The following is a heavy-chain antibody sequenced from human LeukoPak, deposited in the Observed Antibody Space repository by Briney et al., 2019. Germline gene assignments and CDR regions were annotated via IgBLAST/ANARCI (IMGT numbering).Heavy chain of an antibody. CDR3: IHYGSGSYSTDY. J-gene: IGHJ4*02. CDR1: GLTFSGAD. D-gene: IGHD3-10*01. Sequence: GGSLRLSCAASGLTFSGADMHWVRQASGKGLEWVGRIRAKGNRYATAYAASVKGRFTISRDDSKNTAYLQMNSLKTEDTAVYYCIHYGSGSYSTDYWGQGTLVTVSS. V-gene: IGHV3-73*01. CDR2: IRAKGNRYAT.